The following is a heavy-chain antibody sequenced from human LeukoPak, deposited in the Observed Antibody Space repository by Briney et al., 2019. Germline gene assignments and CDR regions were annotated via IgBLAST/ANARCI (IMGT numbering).Heavy chain of an antibody. CDR3: ARDPIVYGGNSGWFDP. CDR1: GGSISSGGYY. CDR2: IYYSGST. J-gene: IGHJ5*02. Sequence: MPSQTLSLTCTVSGGSISSGGYYWSWIRQHPGKGLEWIGYIYYSGSTYYNPSLKSRVTISVDTSKNQFSLKLSSVATADTAVYYCARDPIVYGGNSGWFDPWGQGTLATVSS. D-gene: IGHD4-23*01. V-gene: IGHV4-31*03.